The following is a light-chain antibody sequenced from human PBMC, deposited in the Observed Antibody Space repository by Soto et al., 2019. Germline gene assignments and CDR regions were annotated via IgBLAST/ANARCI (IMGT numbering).Light chain of an antibody. CDR2: DAS. CDR3: QQRSNWPLT. V-gene: IGKV3-11*01. Sequence: EIVLTQSPATLSLSPGDRATLSCRASQSVSSYLALYQQKPGQAPRLLIYDASNRATGIPARFSGSGSGTDFTLTISSLEPEDFAVYYCQQRSNWPLTFGGGTKVDI. J-gene: IGKJ4*01. CDR1: QSVSSY.